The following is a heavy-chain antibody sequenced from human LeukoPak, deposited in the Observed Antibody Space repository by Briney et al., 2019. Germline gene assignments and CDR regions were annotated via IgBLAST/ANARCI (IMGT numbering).Heavy chain of an antibody. V-gene: IGHV4-30-4*01. CDR3: ARVPGSGSASSDAFDI. Sequence: SETLSLTCTVSGGSISSGDYYWSWIRQPPGKGLEWIGYIYYSGSTYHNPSLKSRVTISVDTSKNQFSLKLSSVTAADTAVYYCARVPGSGSASSDAFDIWGQGTMVTVSS. CDR2: IYYSGST. D-gene: IGHD3-10*01. J-gene: IGHJ3*02. CDR1: GGSISSGDYY.